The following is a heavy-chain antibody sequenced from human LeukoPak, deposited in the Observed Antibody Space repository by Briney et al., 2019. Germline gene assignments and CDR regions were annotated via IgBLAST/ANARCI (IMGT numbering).Heavy chain of an antibody. CDR1: GFTFSDYY. J-gene: IGHJ4*02. CDR3: ARLRDDSSGYYPHYFDY. CDR2: ISSSGSTI. Sequence: GGSLRLSCAASGFTFSDYYMSWIRQAPGKGLEWVSYISSSGSTIYYADSVKGRFTISRDNAKNSLYMQMNSLRAEDTAVYYCARLRDDSSGYYPHYFDYWGQGTLVTVSS. V-gene: IGHV3-11*04. D-gene: IGHD3-22*01.